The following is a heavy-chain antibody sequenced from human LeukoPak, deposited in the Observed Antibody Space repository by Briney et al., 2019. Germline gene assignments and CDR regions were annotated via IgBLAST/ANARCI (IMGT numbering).Heavy chain of an antibody. J-gene: IGHJ5*02. CDR2: IYTSGST. CDR3: ARAPYYDILTGNNWFDP. V-gene: IGHV4-61*02. CDR1: GGSISSGSYY. D-gene: IGHD3-9*01. Sequence: SQTLSLTCTVSGGSISSGSYYWSWIRQPAGKGLEWIGRIYTSGSTNYNPSLKSRVTISVDTSKNQFSLKLSSVTAADTAVYYCARAPYYDILTGNNWFDPWGQGTLVTVSS.